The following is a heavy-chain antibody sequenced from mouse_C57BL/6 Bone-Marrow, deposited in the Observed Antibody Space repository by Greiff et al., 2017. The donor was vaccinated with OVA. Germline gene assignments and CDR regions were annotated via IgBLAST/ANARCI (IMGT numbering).Heavy chain of an antibody. Sequence: QVQLQQSGAELARPGASVKMSCKASGYTFTSYTMHWVKQRPGQGLEWIGYINPSSGYTKYNQKFKDKATLTADKSSSTAYMQLSSLASEDSADYYCARPGYFDVWGKGTTVTVSS. CDR1: GYTFTSYT. V-gene: IGHV1-4*01. J-gene: IGHJ1*03. CDR2: INPSSGYT. CDR3: ARPGYFDV.